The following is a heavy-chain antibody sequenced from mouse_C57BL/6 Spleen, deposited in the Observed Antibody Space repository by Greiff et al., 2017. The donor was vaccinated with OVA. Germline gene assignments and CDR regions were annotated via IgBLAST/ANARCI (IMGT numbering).Heavy chain of an antibody. V-gene: IGHV1-15*01. J-gene: IGHJ4*01. CDR3: TRDDDYDGDYAMDY. CDR1: GYPFTDYE. D-gene: IGHD2-4*01. Sequence: QVQLKQSGAELVRPGASVTLSCKASGYPFTDYEMPWVKQTPVHGLEWIGAIDPETGGTAYNQKFKGKAILTADKSSSTAYMELRSLTSEDSAVYYCTRDDDYDGDYAMDYWGQGTSVTVSS. CDR2: IDPETGGT.